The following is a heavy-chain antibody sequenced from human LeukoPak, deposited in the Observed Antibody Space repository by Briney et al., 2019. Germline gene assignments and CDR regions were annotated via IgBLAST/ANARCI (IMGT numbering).Heavy chain of an antibody. V-gene: IGHV3-48*01. CDR1: GFTFSRYS. J-gene: IGHJ4*02. D-gene: IGHD3-10*01. CDR2: ISSSRSTT. Sequence: PGGSLRLSCAASGFTFSRYSMTWVRQAPGKGLEWISFISSSRSTTYYADSVKGRCTISRDNGKNSMYLQMHRLSPEDQAVYYCAREVGFGELLEPDYWGQGTLVTVSS. CDR3: AREVGFGELLEPDY.